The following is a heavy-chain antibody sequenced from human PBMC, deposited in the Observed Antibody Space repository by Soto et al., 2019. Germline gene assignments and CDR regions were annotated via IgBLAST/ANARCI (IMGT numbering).Heavy chain of an antibody. J-gene: IGHJ4*02. D-gene: IGHD3-10*01. V-gene: IGHV3-7*02. CDR3: AKGAVYGSGSHYTPSAYLDY. CDR1: GFTFSSYW. Sequence: SGFTFSSYWMSWVRQAPGKGLEWVANIKQGGGEKYYAESVKGRFTISRDNSKNTLDLQMDSLRVEDTAVYYCAKGAVYGSGSHYTPSAYLDYWGQGNLVTVSS. CDR2: IKQGGGEK.